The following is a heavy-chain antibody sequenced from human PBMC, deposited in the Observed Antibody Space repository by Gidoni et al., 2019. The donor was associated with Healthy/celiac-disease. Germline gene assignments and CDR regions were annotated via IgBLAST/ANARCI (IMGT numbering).Heavy chain of an antibody. CDR1: GGSISSSSYY. Sequence: QLQLQESGPGLVKPSETLSLTCTVSGGSISSSSYYWGWIRQPPGKGLEWIGSIYYSGSTYYNPSLKSRVTISVDTSKNQFSLKLSSVTAADTAVYYCARPVVDTAMVPGGYFDYWGQGTLVTVSS. J-gene: IGHJ4*02. CDR2: IYYSGST. CDR3: ARPVVDTAMVPGGYFDY. V-gene: IGHV4-39*01. D-gene: IGHD5-18*01.